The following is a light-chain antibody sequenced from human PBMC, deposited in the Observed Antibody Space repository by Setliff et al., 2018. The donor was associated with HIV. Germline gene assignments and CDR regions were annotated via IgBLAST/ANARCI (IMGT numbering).Light chain of an antibody. V-gene: IGLV2-14*01. Sequence: QSALTQPASVSGSPGQSITISCTGTNSDIGGYNYVSWYQQHPGKGPKLIIYEVNNRPSGVSSRFSGSKSGNTASLTISGLQAEDEADYYCSSYTIETSYVFGTGTKVTVL. CDR1: NSDIGGYNY. CDR3: SSYTIETSYV. CDR2: EVN. J-gene: IGLJ1*01.